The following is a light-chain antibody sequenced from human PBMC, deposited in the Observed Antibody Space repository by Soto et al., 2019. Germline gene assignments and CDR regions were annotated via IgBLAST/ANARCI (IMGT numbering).Light chain of an antibody. J-gene: IGKJ4*01. CDR2: AAS. Sequence: DIQMTQSPSTLSASVGDRVTISCRASQSVNRWLAWYQQRPGKAPRLLIYAASTLESGIPPRFSGGGSGTDFTLTINNLQPEDVATYYCQRYYNAPFTFGGGTKVDIK. V-gene: IGKV1-27*01. CDR1: QSVNRW. CDR3: QRYYNAPFT.